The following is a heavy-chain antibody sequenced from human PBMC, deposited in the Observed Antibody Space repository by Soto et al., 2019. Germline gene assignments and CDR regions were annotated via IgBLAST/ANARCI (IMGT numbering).Heavy chain of an antibody. CDR2: ISAGGSDI. Sequence: GGSLRLSCASSGFTFSDYYMSWIRQAPGKGLEWVAYISAGGSDIYYGDSVKGRFTVSRDNTKKSLYLQMSNLRADDTAIYYCASLPQGYYDRSGRLVDYWGHGTLVTVSS. J-gene: IGHJ4*01. D-gene: IGHD3-22*01. CDR3: ASLPQGYYDRSGRLVDY. CDR1: GFTFSDYY. V-gene: IGHV3-11*01.